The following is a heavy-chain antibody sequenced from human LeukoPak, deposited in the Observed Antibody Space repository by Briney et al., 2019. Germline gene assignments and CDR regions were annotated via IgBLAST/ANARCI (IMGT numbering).Heavy chain of an antibody. V-gene: IGHV3-7*01. Sequence: GGSLRLSCAASGFTFSSYWMSWVRQAPGKGLEWVANIKQDGSEKYYVDSVKGRFTISRDNAKNSLYLQMNSLRAEDTAVYYCASAPDELSGAFDIWGQGTMVTVSS. CDR3: ASAPDELSGAFDI. J-gene: IGHJ3*02. D-gene: IGHD1-7*01. CDR1: GFTFSSYW. CDR2: IKQDGSEK.